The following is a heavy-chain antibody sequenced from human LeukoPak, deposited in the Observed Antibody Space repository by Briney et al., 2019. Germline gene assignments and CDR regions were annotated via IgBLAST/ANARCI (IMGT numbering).Heavy chain of an antibody. CDR1: GGTFSSYA. D-gene: IGHD3-3*01. CDR3: ARDSLEVFGVVTEYYFDY. J-gene: IGHJ4*02. Sequence: ASVKVSCKASGGTFSSYAISWVRQAPGQGLEWMGGITPIFGTANYAQKFQGRVTITADESTSTAYMELSSLRSEDTAVYYCARDSLEVFGVVTEYYFDYWGQGTLVTVSS. CDR2: ITPIFGTA. V-gene: IGHV1-69*13.